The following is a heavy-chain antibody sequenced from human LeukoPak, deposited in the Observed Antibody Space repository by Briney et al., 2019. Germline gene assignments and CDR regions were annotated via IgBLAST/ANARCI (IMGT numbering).Heavy chain of an antibody. D-gene: IGHD6-19*01. CDR1: GYTFTGYY. CDR2: IIPNSGGT. Sequence: ASVKVSCKASGYTFTGYYMHWVRQAPGQGLEWMGWIIPNSGGTNYAQKFQGRVTMTRDTSISTAYMELSRLRSDDTAVYYCARVAYSSGWYRDNWFDPWGQGTLVTVSS. V-gene: IGHV1-2*02. CDR3: ARVAYSSGWYRDNWFDP. J-gene: IGHJ5*02.